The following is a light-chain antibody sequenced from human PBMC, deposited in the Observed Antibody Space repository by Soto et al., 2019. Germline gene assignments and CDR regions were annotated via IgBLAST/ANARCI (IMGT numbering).Light chain of an antibody. CDR1: QSLVYSDGNTY. J-gene: IGKJ2*01. CDR2: KVS. V-gene: IGKV2-30*01. CDR3: MQGTHWLS. Sequence: DVVMTQSPLSLPVTLGQPASISCSSSQSLVYSDGNTYLSWFQQRPGQSPRRLIYKVSNRDSGVPDKVSGSGSGTDFTLKISRVEAEDVGVYYCMQGTHWLSFGQGTKLEIK.